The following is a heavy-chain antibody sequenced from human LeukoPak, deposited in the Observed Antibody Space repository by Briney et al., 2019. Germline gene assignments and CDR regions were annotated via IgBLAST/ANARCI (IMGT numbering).Heavy chain of an antibody. CDR3: ARYSIEGAYRSRDG. D-gene: IGHD1-26*01. CDR1: GFPFSTYW. V-gene: IGHV3-48*04. CDR2: SSSSGTST. J-gene: IGHJ4*02. Sequence: PGGSLRLSCAASGFPFSTYWMSWVRQAPGKGLQWVSYSSSSGTSTHYADSVKGRFTMSRDNAKRLLYLQMNSLRAEDTAIYYCARYSIEGAYRSRDGWGQGTLVTVSS.